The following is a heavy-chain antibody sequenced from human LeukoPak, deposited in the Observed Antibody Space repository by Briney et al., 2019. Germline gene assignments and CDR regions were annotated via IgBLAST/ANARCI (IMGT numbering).Heavy chain of an antibody. CDR2: IYYSGST. V-gene: IGHV4-39*01. J-gene: IGHJ1*01. D-gene: IGHD6-6*01. CDR3: ARHVITIAARPSFAEYFQH. CDR1: GGSISSSSYY. Sequence: SETLSLTCTVSGGSISSSSYYWGWIRQPPGKGLEWIGSIYYSGSTYYNPSLKSRVTISVDTSKNQFSLKLSSVTAADTAVYYCARHVITIAARPSFAEYFQHWGQGTLVTVSS.